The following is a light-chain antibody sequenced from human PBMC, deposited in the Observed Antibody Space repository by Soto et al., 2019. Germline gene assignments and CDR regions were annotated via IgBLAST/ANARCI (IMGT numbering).Light chain of an antibody. CDR1: QSLVYSDGNTY. CDR3: MQGTHTGAT. CDR2: KVC. J-gene: IGKJ1*01. V-gene: IGKV2-30*01. Sequence: DVVMTQSPLSLPVTLGQPASISCRSSQSLVYSDGNTYLNWFQQRPGQSPRRLIYKVCNRDSGVPDRFSGSGSGTDFTLKISRVEAEDVGVYYCMQGTHTGATFGQGTKVEIK.